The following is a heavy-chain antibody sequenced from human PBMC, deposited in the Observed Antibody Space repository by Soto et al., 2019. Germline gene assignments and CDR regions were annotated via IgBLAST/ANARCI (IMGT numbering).Heavy chain of an antibody. D-gene: IGHD2-15*01. CDR2: IIPIFGTA. CDR1: GGTFSSYA. CDR3: ARDTPQGDIVVVPPPKYGMDV. V-gene: IGHV1-69*13. Sequence: SVKVSCKASGGTFSSYAISWVRQAPGQGLEWMGGIIPIFGTANYAQKFQGRVTITADESTSTAYMELSSLRSEDTAVYYCARDTPQGDIVVVPPPKYGMDVWGQGTTVTVSS. J-gene: IGHJ6*02.